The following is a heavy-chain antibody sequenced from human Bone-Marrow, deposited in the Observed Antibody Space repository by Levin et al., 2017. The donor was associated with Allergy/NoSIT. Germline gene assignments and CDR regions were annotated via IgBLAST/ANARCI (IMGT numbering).Heavy chain of an antibody. D-gene: IGHD1-26*01. J-gene: IGHJ4*02. V-gene: IGHV4-39*07. CDR3: ASQYSASSPWGY. CDR2: IYYSGTT. CDR1: GGSISTTTYY. Sequence: ASETLSLTCTVSGGSISTTTYYWGWIRQPPGKGLEWIGSIYYSGTTYYNPSLKSRVTISVDTSKNQFSLKLPSVTAEDTAVYFCASQYSASSPWGYWGQGTLVNVSS.